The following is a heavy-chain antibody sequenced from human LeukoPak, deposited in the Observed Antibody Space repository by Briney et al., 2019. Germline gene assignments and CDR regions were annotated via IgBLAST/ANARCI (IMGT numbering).Heavy chain of an antibody. CDR2: MNPNTDNR. V-gene: IGHV1-8*03. J-gene: IGHJ4*02. Sequence: GASVKVSCKASGYTFTNFDINWVRLAAGQGLEWMGWMNPNTDNRGYAQRFQGRVTITWDTSISTAYMELTSLRSEDTALYYCARVGYSNSYEYWGQGTLVTVSS. D-gene: IGHD5-18*01. CDR3: ARVGYSNSYEY. CDR1: GYTFTNFD.